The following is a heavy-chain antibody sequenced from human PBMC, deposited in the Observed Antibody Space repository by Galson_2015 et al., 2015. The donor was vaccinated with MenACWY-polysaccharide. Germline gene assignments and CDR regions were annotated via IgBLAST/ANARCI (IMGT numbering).Heavy chain of an antibody. V-gene: IGHV3-30*02. CDR1: GFTFSSYG. D-gene: IGHD6-6*01. Sequence: SLRLSCAASGFTFSSYGMHWVRQAPGKGLEWVSFIRYDGSDKYYTDSVKGRFTISRDNSKNTLYLQMNSLRIEDTAVYYCAKDAVTQLQSTSSAVDYWGQGALVTVSS. CDR2: IRYDGSDK. J-gene: IGHJ4*02. CDR3: AKDAVTQLQSTSSAVDY.